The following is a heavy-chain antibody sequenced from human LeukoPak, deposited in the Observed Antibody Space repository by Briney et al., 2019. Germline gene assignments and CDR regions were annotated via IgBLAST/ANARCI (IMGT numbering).Heavy chain of an antibody. CDR3: ARGAYYDSSGYYFMYNWFDP. D-gene: IGHD3-22*01. J-gene: IGHJ5*02. CDR2: INHSGST. CDR1: GGSFSGYY. V-gene: IGHV4-34*01. Sequence: PSETLSLTCAVYGGSFSGYYWSWIRQPPGKGLEWIGEINHSGSTNYNPSLKSRVTISVDTSKNQFSLKLGSVTAADTAVYYCARGAYYDSSGYYFMYNWFDPWGQGTLVTVSS.